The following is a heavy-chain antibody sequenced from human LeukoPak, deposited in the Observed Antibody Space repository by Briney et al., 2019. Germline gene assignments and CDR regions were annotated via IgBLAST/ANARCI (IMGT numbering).Heavy chain of an antibody. V-gene: IGHV4-34*01. CDR1: GGSFSGYY. J-gene: IGHJ4*01. Sequence: SETLSLTCAVYGGSFSGYYWSWIRQPPGKGLEWIGEINHSGSTNYNPSLKSRVTISVDTSKNQFSLKLSSVTAADTAVYYCASRPRGSFDYWGHGTLVTVSS. CDR3: ASRPRGSFDY. CDR2: INHSGST.